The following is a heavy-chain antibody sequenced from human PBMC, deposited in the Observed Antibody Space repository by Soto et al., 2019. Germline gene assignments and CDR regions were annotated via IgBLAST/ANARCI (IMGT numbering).Heavy chain of an antibody. CDR1: GFTFSSYG. V-gene: IGHV3-33*01. Sequence: GGSLRLSCAASGFTFSSYGMHWVRQAPGKGLEWVAVIWYDGSNKYYADSVKGRFTISRDNSKNTLYLQMNSLRAEDTAVYYCARDSRIDSPSTDLDYWGQGTLVTVSS. CDR2: IWYDGSNK. D-gene: IGHD3-3*01. CDR3: ARDSRIDSPSTDLDY. J-gene: IGHJ4*02.